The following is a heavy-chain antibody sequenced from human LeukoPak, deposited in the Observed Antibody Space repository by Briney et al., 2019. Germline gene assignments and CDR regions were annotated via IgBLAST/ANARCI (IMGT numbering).Heavy chain of an antibody. V-gene: IGHV3-30*18. J-gene: IGHJ3*02. D-gene: IGHD3-9*01. CDR3: AKIPMLRYFDWTHDAFDI. Sequence: GGSLRLSCAASGFTFSSYGMHWVRQAPGKGLEWVAVISYDGSNKYYADSVKGRFTISRDNSKNTLYLQMSSLRAEDTAVYYCAKIPMLRYFDWTHDAFDIWGQGTMVTVSS. CDR2: ISYDGSNK. CDR1: GFTFSSYG.